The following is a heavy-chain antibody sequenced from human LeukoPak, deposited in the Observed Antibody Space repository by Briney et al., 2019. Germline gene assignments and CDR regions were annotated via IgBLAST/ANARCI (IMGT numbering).Heavy chain of an antibody. V-gene: IGHV4-59*01. J-gene: IGHJ4*02. Sequence: SETLSLTCTVSGGSIRSYYWSWIRQPPGKGLEWIGYIYYTGSTNYNPSLKSRVTISVDTSKNQFSLRLSSVTPADTAVYYCARDRVGALYWGQGTLVTVSS. CDR3: ARDRVGALY. D-gene: IGHD1-26*01. CDR2: IYYTGST. CDR1: GGSIRSYY.